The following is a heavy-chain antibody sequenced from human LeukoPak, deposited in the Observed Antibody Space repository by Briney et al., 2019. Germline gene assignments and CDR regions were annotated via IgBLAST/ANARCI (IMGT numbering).Heavy chain of an antibody. Sequence: GGPLRLSCAASAFTFSSYWMSWVRQAPGQRLEWVAKIKQAGSEKYYVDCVKGRFTISRDNAKNSLYLQMNSLRAEDTAVYYCARDLYSYDYWGQGTLVTVSS. D-gene: IGHD5-18*01. CDR2: IKQAGSEK. V-gene: IGHV3-7*01. CDR3: ARDLYSYDY. J-gene: IGHJ4*02. CDR1: AFTFSSYW.